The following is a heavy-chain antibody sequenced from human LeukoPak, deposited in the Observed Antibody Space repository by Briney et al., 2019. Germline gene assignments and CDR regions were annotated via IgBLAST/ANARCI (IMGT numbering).Heavy chain of an antibody. CDR2: ISAGGGAT. J-gene: IGHJ4*02. CDR3: AKDRQQLANFDC. V-gene: IGHV3-23*01. CDR1: GFTFASYA. Sequence: PGGSLRLSCEASGFTFASYAMSWVRQAPGKGLEWVSGISAGGGATYSADSVKGRFSFSRHNSKNTLYLHMSSLRAEDTAIYYCAKDRQQLANFDCWGQGALVTVSS. D-gene: IGHD6-13*01.